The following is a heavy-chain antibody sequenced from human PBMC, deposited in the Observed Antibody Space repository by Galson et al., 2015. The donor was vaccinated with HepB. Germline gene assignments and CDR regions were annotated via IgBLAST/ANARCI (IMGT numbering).Heavy chain of an antibody. CDR3: ARNYGSGSYYYYYMDV. CDR1: GFTFSDYY. D-gene: IGHD3-10*01. CDR2: ISSSSSYT. V-gene: IGHV3-11*06. Sequence: SLRLSCAASGFTFSDYYMSWIRQAPGKGLEWVSYISSSSSYTNYADSVKGRFTISRDNAKNSLYLQMNSLRAEDTAVYYCARNYGSGSYYYYYMDVWGKGTTVTVSS. J-gene: IGHJ6*03.